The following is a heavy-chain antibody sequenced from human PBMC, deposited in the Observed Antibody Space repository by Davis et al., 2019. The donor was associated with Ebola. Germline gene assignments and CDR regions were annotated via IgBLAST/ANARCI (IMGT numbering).Heavy chain of an antibody. CDR3: ARGHNYAHEY. V-gene: IGHV1-2*06. Sequence: ASVNVSCKASGYTFTDYNIHWMRQAPGKGLEWLVRVTLKSGATNYAQKFQGRVIMTRDTSISTVYMELSSLRYDDTADYYCARGHNYAHEYWGQGTLVTVSS. CDR2: VTLKSGAT. CDR1: GYTFTDYN. D-gene: IGHD4-11*01. J-gene: IGHJ4*02.